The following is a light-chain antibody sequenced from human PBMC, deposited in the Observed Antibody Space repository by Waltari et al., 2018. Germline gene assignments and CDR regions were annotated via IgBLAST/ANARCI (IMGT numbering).Light chain of an antibody. J-gene: IGKJ1*01. CDR2: DAS. Sequence: DIQMTQSPSTLSASVGDRVTITCRASQPITTWVAWYQQKPGQAPHLLIYDASRLEFGVPTMFSGSGSGTEFTLTISSLRPDDFATYYCQQYSSFWTFGQGTKVEIK. V-gene: IGKV1-5*01. CDR1: QPITTW. CDR3: QQYSSFWT.